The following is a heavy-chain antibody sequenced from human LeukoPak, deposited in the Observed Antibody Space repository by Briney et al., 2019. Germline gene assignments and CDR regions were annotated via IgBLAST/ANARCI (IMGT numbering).Heavy chain of an antibody. CDR2: IYYSGST. CDR3: ARGTSGSYIDY. J-gene: IGHJ4*02. CDR1: GGSISSGDYY. Sequence: SSETLPLTCAVSGGSISSGDYYWSWIRQPPGKGLEWIGYIYYSGSTYYNPSLKSRVTISVDTSKNQFSLKLSSVTAADTAVYYCARGTSGSYIDYWGQGTLVTVSS. D-gene: IGHD1-26*01. V-gene: IGHV4-30-4*01.